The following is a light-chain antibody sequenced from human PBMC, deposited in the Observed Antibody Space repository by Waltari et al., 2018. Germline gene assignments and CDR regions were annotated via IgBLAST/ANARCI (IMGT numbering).Light chain of an antibody. CDR3: AAWDDSLSGDV. CDR1: ASNIGRTT. CDR2: SNN. Sequence: QSALTQPPSASGTPGQRVTISCSGSASNIGRTTVTWYQHPPGTAPNPLSNSNNQRHSGVPDRFSGSKSDTSASLVISGLKSEDEAEYYCAAWDDSLSGDVFGTGTKVTVL. J-gene: IGLJ1*01. V-gene: IGLV1-44*01.